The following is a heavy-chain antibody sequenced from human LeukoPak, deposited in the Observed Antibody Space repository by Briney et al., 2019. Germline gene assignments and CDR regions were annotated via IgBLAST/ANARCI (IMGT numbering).Heavy chain of an antibody. CDR3: ARDLGYCSGGSCYFVFDY. J-gene: IGHJ4*02. D-gene: IGHD2-15*01. CDR1: GFTFISYY. CDR2: INQDGSEK. V-gene: IGHV3-7*03. Sequence: GGSLRLSFAASGFTFISYYMTWVRQPPGKGLEGVATINQDGSEKDYVDSVKGRCAVSRDNAKNSLYLQMNSLRAEDTADYYCARDLGYCSGGSCYFVFDYWGQGTLVTVSS.